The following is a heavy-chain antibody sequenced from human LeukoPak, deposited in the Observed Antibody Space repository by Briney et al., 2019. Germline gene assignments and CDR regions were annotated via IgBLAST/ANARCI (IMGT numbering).Heavy chain of an antibody. CDR1: GFTFSSYG. CDR2: ISGSGGST. J-gene: IGHJ5*02. V-gene: IGHV3-23*01. Sequence: GGSLRLSCAASGFTFSSYGMSWVRQAPGKGLEWVSAISGSGGSTYYADSVKGRFTISRDNSKNTLYLQMNSLRAEDTAVYYCAKDWSGYYDSSGYDRFPNGGFNWFDPWGQGTLVTVSS. CDR3: AKDWSGYYDSSGYDRFPNGGFNWFDP. D-gene: IGHD3-22*01.